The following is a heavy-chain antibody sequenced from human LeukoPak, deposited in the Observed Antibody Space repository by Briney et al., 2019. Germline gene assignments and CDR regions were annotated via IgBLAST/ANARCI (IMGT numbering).Heavy chain of an antibody. Sequence: GGSLRLSCAASGFTFNSYSMNWVRQAPGKGLEWVSYISSSSSTIYYADSVKGRFTISRDNAKNSLYLQLNSLRAEDTAVYYCARDYYDHVWERYVDYWGQGTLVTVSS. CDR1: GFTFNSYS. CDR2: ISSSSSTI. CDR3: ARDYYDHVWERYVDY. D-gene: IGHD3-16*01. V-gene: IGHV3-48*01. J-gene: IGHJ4*02.